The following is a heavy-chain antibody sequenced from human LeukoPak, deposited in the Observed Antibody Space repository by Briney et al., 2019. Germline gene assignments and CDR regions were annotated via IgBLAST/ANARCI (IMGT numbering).Heavy chain of an antibody. D-gene: IGHD3-22*01. CDR1: GFTFSSST. CDR3: AANGPADLFDGSEDPPRDAFEI. CDR2: IVVGSGNT. J-gene: IGHJ3*02. Sequence: ASVKVSCKASGFTFSSSTMQWVRQARGQRLEWIGWIVVGSGNTNYAQKFQERVTISRDMSTSTAYMELSSLTSEDTAVFYCAANGPADLFDGSEDPPRDAFEIWGQGTMVTVSS. V-gene: IGHV1-58*02.